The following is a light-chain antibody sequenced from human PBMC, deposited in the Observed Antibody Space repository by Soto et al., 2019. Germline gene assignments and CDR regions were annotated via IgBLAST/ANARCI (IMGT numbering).Light chain of an antibody. Sequence: DIVMTQSPDSLAVSLGERATINCKSSQSVLYSSNSKNYLAWYQQKPGQPPNLLIYWASTWESGVPDRFSGSGSGTDFTLTISSLQAEDVAVYYCQQYYSTPRTFGQGTKVEIK. J-gene: IGKJ1*01. CDR3: QQYYSTPRT. CDR2: WAS. CDR1: QSVLYSSNSKNY. V-gene: IGKV4-1*01.